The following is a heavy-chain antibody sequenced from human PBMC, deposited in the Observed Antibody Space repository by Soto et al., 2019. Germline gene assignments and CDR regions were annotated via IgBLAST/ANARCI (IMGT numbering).Heavy chain of an antibody. D-gene: IGHD3-10*01. J-gene: IGHJ4*02. V-gene: IGHV4-59*01. Sequence: SETLSLTCTVSGGSISSYYWSWIRQPPGKGLEWIGYIYYNGNTNYNPSLKSRVTISVDTSKNQFSLKLSSATAADTAVYYCARAPRGNYGYPSYFDYWGQGTLVTVSS. CDR3: ARAPRGNYGYPSYFDY. CDR1: GGSISSYY. CDR2: IYYNGNT.